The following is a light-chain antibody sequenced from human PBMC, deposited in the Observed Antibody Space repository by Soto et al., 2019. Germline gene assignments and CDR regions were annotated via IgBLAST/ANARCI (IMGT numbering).Light chain of an antibody. CDR3: LQYGSSPQT. CDR1: QIAPSSF. Sequence: EIVLTQSPGTLSLSPGERATLSCRASQIAPSSFLAWYQQKPGQAPRLLIYNASTRATGIPDRFGGSGSGTDFSLIISRLEPEDFAVYYCLQYGSSPQTFGQGTKVDIK. CDR2: NAS. J-gene: IGKJ1*01. V-gene: IGKV3-20*01.